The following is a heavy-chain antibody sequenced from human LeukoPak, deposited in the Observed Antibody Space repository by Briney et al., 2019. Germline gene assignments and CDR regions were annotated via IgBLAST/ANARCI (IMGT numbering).Heavy chain of an antibody. CDR3: ARSKRRAAGPDAFDI. CDR1: GGSISPYY. CDR2: ISHSGDT. J-gene: IGHJ3*02. D-gene: IGHD6-13*01. V-gene: IGHV4-59*12. Sequence: SETLSLTCTVSGGSISPYYWSWIRQPPGKGLEWIGYISHSGDTSYNPSLKSRVTMSVDTSKNQFSLKLSSVTAADTAVYYCARSKRRAAGPDAFDIWGQGTMVTVSS.